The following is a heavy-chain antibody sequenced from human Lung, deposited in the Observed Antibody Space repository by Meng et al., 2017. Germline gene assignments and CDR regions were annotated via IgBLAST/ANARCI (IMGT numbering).Heavy chain of an antibody. J-gene: IGHJ2*01. CDR2: IYNSGST. Sequence: QAQLQESGPGLVKPSQTLSLTCTVSGGSISSSNYYWSWIRQPPGKGLEWSGHIYNSGSTYYNPSLKSRITISVGTSKNQFSLKLSSVTAADTAVYYCARGQKGYFDLWGRGTLVTVSS. CDR3: ARGQKGYFDL. CDR1: GGSISSSNYY. V-gene: IGHV4-30-4*01.